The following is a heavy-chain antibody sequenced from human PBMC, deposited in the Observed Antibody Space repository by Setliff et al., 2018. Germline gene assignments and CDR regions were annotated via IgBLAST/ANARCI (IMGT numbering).Heavy chain of an antibody. CDR2: ISSTITST. Sequence: SGGSLRLSCAASGFTFSSSAMAWVRQAPGKGLEWVSAISSTITSTYYADSVKGRFTISRDNSKSTLYLQMNSLRAEDTAVYYCAKHGAYNDFLTGYNFYYDMDVWGQGTTVTVSS. V-gene: IGHV3-23*01. D-gene: IGHD3-9*01. CDR1: GFTFSSSA. CDR3: AKHGAYNDFLTGYNFYYDMDV. J-gene: IGHJ6*02.